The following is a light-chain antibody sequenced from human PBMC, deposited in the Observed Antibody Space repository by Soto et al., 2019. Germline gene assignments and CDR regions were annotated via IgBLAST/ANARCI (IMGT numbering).Light chain of an antibody. Sequence: IVLTQSPATLSVSPGERATLSCRASQSVSSLLAWYQQKPRQAPRLLIYDTSTRATGIPARFSGSGSGTDFTLTISSLQSEYFEISSCNQNYICSYHFGQGTK. CDR2: DTS. V-gene: IGKV3-15*01. CDR1: QSVSSL. CDR3: NQNYICSYH. J-gene: IGKJ2*01.